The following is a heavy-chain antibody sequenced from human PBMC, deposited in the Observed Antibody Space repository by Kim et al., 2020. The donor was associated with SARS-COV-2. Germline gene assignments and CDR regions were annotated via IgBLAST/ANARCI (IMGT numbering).Heavy chain of an antibody. D-gene: IGHD2-8*01. CDR3: ARVFKETNLKYCTNGVCYLGPEGARPGDWFDP. V-gene: IGHV3-7*01. J-gene: IGHJ5*02. Sequence: GGSLRLSCAASGFTFSSYWMSWVRQAPGKGLEWVANIKQDGSEKYYVDSVKGRFTISRDNAKNSLYLQMNSLRAEDTAVYYCARVFKETNLKYCTNGVCYLGPEGARPGDWFDPWGQGTLVTVSS. CDR2: IKQDGSEK. CDR1: GFTFSSYW.